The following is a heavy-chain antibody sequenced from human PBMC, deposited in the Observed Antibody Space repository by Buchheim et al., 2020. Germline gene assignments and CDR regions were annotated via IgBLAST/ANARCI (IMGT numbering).Heavy chain of an antibody. J-gene: IGHJ4*02. Sequence: QVRLVESGGGVVQPGRSLRLSCAASGFTFSNYAMHWVRQAPGKGLEWVAVILNDGGNKDYADSVKGRFTISRDNSKNTMYLQMNSLRSEDTAIYYCAKVGPYDRSYMYYFDYWGQGT. D-gene: IGHD3-22*01. V-gene: IGHV3-30*18. CDR2: ILNDGGNK. CDR3: AKVGPYDRSYMYYFDY. CDR1: GFTFSNYA.